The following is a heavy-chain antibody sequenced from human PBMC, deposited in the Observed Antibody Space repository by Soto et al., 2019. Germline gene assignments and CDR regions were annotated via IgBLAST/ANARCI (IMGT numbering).Heavy chain of an antibody. CDR3: ARGDGRYCGMDV. V-gene: IGHV3-23*01. CDR1: GFTFSSYA. Sequence: EVQLLESGGGLVQPGGSLRLSCAASGFTFSSYAMSWVRQAPGKGLEWVSAISGSGGSTYYADSVKGRFTISRDNSKNTLYLQMNSLRAEDTAVYYCARGDGRYCGMDVWGQGTTVTVSS. CDR2: ISGSGGST. J-gene: IGHJ6*02. D-gene: IGHD3-16*01.